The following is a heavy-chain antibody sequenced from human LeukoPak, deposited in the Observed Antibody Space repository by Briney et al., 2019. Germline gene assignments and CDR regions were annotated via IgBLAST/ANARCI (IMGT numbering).Heavy chain of an antibody. D-gene: IGHD1-1*01. J-gene: IGHJ4*02. CDR3: ARVRQLDY. CDR1: GFTFSSYA. CDR2: ISDSGGST. V-gene: IGHV3-23*01. Sequence: PGGSLRLSCAASGFTFSSYAMSWVRQAPGKGLEWVSTISDSGGSTYYADSLKGRFTISRDNAKNSLYLQMNSLRTEDTAVYYCARVRQLDYWGQGTLVTVSS.